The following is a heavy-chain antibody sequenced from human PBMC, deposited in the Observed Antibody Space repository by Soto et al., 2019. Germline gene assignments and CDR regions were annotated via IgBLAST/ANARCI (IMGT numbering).Heavy chain of an antibody. D-gene: IGHD2-21*01. CDR3: ARVSIPNYYYGTDV. CDR2: INPNSGGT. J-gene: IGHJ6*02. Sequence: RASVKVSCKASGYTFTGYYMHWVRQAPGQGLEWMGWINPNSGGTNYAQKFQGRVTMTRDTSISTAYMELSRLRSDDTAVYYCARVSIPNYYYGTDVWGQGTTVTVSS. V-gene: IGHV1-2*02. CDR1: GYTFTGYY.